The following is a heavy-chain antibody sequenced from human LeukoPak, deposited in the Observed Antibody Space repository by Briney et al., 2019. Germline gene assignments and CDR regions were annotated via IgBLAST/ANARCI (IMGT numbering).Heavy chain of an antibody. CDR2: IYHSAST. V-gene: IGHV4-38-2*02. J-gene: IGHJ5*02. CDR1: GYSISSGYY. CDR3: ARERSDWFDH. Sequence: SETLSLTCTVSGYSISSGYYWGWIRQPAGEGLEWIGSIYHSASTYYTPSLKSRVAISVDTSKNQFSLKLSSVTAADTAVYYCARERSDWFDHWGQGTLVTVSS.